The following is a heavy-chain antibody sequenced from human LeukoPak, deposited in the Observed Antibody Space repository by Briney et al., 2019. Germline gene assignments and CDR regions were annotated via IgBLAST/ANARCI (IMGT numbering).Heavy chain of an antibody. CDR3: ARARPDTAMAVDY. V-gene: IGHV4-59*01. CDR1: GGSISIYY. J-gene: IGHJ4*02. Sequence: TSETLSLTCTVSGGSISIYYWSWIRQPPGKGMEWVGYIYNSGSTSYNPSLKSRVTISVDTSKNRFSLKLSSVTAADTAVYYCARARPDTAMAVDYWGQGTLVTVSS. D-gene: IGHD5-18*01. CDR2: IYNSGST.